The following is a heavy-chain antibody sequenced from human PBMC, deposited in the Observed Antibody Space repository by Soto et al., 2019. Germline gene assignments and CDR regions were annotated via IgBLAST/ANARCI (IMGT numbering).Heavy chain of an antibody. V-gene: IGHV3-21*06. CDR1: GFTFSTYA. Sequence: GGSLRLSCAASGFTFSTYAMAWVRKAPGKGLEWVSAISSGSRSMYYGDSGRGGFTISRDNARNSLYLQMNSVWLDDAAVYYCARSDGSGYWGQGALVCGAS. D-gene: IGHD6-25*01. CDR3: ARSDGSGY. J-gene: IGHJ4*01. CDR2: ISSGSRSM.